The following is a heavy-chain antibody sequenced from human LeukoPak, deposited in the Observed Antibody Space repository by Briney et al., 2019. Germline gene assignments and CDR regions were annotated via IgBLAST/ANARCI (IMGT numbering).Heavy chain of an antibody. CDR2: IYHSGST. D-gene: IGHD5-24*01. Sequence: SETLSLTCTVSGYSISSGYYWGWIRQPPGKGLEWIGSIYHSGSTYYNPSLKSRVTISVDTSKNQFSLKLSSVTAADTAVYYCARDGDGYNYADYWGQGTLVTVSS. V-gene: IGHV4-38-2*02. CDR3: ARDGDGYNYADY. CDR1: GYSISSGYY. J-gene: IGHJ4*02.